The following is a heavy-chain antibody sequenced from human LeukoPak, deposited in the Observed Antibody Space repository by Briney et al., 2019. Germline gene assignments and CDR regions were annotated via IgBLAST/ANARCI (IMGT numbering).Heavy chain of an antibody. V-gene: IGHV3-53*01. D-gene: IGHD1-26*01. CDR3: ARARGTYYARLFDY. CDR2: IYSGGST. J-gene: IGHJ4*02. CDR1: GFTVSSNY. Sequence: GGSLRLSCAASGFTVSSNYMSWVRQAPGRGLEWVSVIYSGGSTYYADSVKGRFTISRDNSKNTLYLQMNSLRAEDTAVYYCARARGTYYARLFDYWGQGTLVTVSS.